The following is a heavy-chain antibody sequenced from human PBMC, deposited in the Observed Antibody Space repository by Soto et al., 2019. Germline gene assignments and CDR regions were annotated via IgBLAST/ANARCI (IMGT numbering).Heavy chain of an antibody. CDR1: GFAFVSFT. Sequence: GSLRLSCAASGFAFVSFTINWFRHSPLKGLEWVSTISSNSAYIYYTDALRGRFTISRDNAKNSLHLQMNSLRAEDTAVYYCTRDASRDSSARGWFDPWGPGTLVTVSS. CDR3: TRDASRDSSARGWFDP. D-gene: IGHD6-13*01. V-gene: IGHV3-21*01. CDR2: ISSNSAYI. J-gene: IGHJ5*02.